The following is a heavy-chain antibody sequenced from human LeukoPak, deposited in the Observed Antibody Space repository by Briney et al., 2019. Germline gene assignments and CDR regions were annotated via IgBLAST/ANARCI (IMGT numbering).Heavy chain of an antibody. Sequence: PSETLSLTCTVSGGSVSSNFYYWSWIRQLPGKGPEWIGYVHYGGSTNYNPSLKSRVTISLDTSKNQFSLRLSSVTAADTAVYYCARDRIVPAVPYYYYYMDVCGKGTTVTVSS. CDR1: GGSVSSNFYY. J-gene: IGHJ6*03. CDR2: VHYGGST. V-gene: IGHV4-61*01. D-gene: IGHD2-2*01. CDR3: ARDRIVPAVPYYYYYMDV.